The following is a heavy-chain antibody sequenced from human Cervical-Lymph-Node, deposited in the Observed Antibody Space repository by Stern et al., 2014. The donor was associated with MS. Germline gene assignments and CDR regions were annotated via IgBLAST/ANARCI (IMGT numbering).Heavy chain of an antibody. D-gene: IGHD6-13*01. CDR2: MNPNSGNT. Sequence: QVQLMQSGAEVKKPGASVKVSCKASGYTFTSYDINWVRQATGQGLEWMGWMNPNSGNTGYAQKFKGRVTMTRNTSISTAYMELSSLRSEDTAVYYCASSIAADWNWFDPWGQGTLVTVSS. CDR1: GYTFTSYD. V-gene: IGHV1-8*01. J-gene: IGHJ5*02. CDR3: ASSIAADWNWFDP.